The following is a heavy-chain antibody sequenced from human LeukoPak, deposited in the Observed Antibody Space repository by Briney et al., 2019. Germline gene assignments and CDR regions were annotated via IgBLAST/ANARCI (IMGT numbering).Heavy chain of an antibody. Sequence: SETLSLTCTVSGGSISSYYWSWIRQPPGKGLEWIGYIYYSGSTNYNPSLKSRVTISVDTSKNQFSLKLSSVTAADTAVYYWARDRTFGGMDVWGQGTTVTVSS. CDR2: IYYSGST. CDR3: ARDRTFGGMDV. CDR1: GGSISSYY. J-gene: IGHJ6*02. V-gene: IGHV4-59*01. D-gene: IGHD3-16*01.